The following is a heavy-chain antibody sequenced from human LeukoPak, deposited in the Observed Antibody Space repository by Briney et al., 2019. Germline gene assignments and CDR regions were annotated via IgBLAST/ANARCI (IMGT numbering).Heavy chain of an antibody. V-gene: IGHV3-48*03. CDR3: AKDFPHYYEVPHGMDV. CDR2: ISVRAGTI. CDR1: GFDFCQYE. J-gene: IGHJ6*02. D-gene: IGHD3-22*01. Sequence: PGGSLRLSCAASGFDFCQYEMNWVRQAPGKGLEWIAYISVRAGTIYYGDSAEGRFTISRDDAKNSLYLQMNGLRVEDTAIYYCAKDFPHYYEVPHGMDVWGQGTTVTV.